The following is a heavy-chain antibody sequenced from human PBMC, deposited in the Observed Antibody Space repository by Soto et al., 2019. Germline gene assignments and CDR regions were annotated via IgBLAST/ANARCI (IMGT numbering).Heavy chain of an antibody. CDR1: GGTFSSYA. CDR3: ARYYDFWENWFDP. D-gene: IGHD3-3*01. Sequence: SVKVSCKASGGTFSSYAISWVRQAPGQGLEWMGGIIPIFGTANYAQKFQGRVTITADESTSTAYMELSSLRSEDTAVYYCARYYDFWENWFDPPGQGTLVTVSS. J-gene: IGHJ5*02. V-gene: IGHV1-69*13. CDR2: IIPIFGTA.